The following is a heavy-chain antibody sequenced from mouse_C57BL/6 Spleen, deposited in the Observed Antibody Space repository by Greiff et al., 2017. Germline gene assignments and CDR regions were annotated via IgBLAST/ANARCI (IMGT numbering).Heavy chain of an antibody. J-gene: IGHJ4*01. CDR3: ARHEEREGGYYAMDY. CDR2: FYPGSGSI. V-gene: IGHV1-62-2*01. Sequence: VKLMESGAELVKPGASVKLSCKASGYTFTEYTIHWVKQRSGQGLEWIGWFYPGSGSIKYNEKFKDKATLTADKSSSTVYMELSRLTSEDSAVYFCARHEEREGGYYAMDYWGQGTSVTVSS. CDR1: GYTFTEYT.